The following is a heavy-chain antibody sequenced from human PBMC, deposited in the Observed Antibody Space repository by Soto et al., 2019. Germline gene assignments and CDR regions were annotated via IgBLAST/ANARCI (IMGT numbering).Heavy chain of an antibody. D-gene: IGHD3-3*01. V-gene: IGHV1-69*13. CDR3: ARESRGYGFWSGYPYYYYYGMDV. J-gene: IGHJ6*02. CDR2: IIPIFGTA. Sequence: GASVKVSCKASGGTFSSYAISWVRQAPGQGLEWMGGIIPIFGTANYAQKFQGRVTITADESTSTAYMELSSLRSEDTAVYYCARESRGYGFWSGYPYYYYYGMDVWGQGTTVTVSS. CDR1: GGTFSSYA.